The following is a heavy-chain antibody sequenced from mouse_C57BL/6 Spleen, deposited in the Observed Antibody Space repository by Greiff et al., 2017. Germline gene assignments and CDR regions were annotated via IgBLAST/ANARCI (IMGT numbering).Heavy chain of an antibody. CDR2: IYPGDGDT. CDR1: GYAFSSSW. V-gene: IGHV1-82*01. CDR3: ARTYGSSVAWFAY. Sequence: VHLVESGPELVKPGASVKISCKASGYAFSSSWMNWVKQRPGKGLEWIGRIYPGDGDTNYNGKFKGKATLTADKSSSTAYMQLSSLTSEDSAVYFCARTYGSSVAWFAYGGQGTLVTVSA. D-gene: IGHD1-1*01. J-gene: IGHJ3*01.